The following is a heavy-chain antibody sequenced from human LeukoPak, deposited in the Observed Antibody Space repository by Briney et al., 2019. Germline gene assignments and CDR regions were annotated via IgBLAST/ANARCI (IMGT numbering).Heavy chain of an antibody. CDR1: GLTFSTCG. V-gene: IGHV3-30*02. CDR3: AKDRSYYDSGGYRNFDY. J-gene: IGHJ4*02. CDR2: IRYDGSNK. Sequence: GGSLRLSCAASGLTFSTCGMHWVRQAPGKGLEWVAFIRYDGSNKYYADSVKGRFIISRDNSENTLSLQMNSPRAEDMAVYYCAKDRSYYDSGGYRNFDYWGQGTLVTVSS. D-gene: IGHD3-22*01.